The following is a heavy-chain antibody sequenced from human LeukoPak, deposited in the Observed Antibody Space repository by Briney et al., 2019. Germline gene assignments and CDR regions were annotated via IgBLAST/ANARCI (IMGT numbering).Heavy chain of an antibody. V-gene: IGHV4-31*03. CDR3: ARTALGSNYFDY. J-gene: IGHJ4*02. Sequence: PSETLSLTCTVSGGSISSGGYCWSWIRQQPGRGLEWIGYIYYSGSTYYNPSLKSRVTISVDTSKNQFSLKLSSVTAADTAVYYCARTALGSNYFDYWGQGTLVTVSS. D-gene: IGHD7-27*01. CDR2: IYYSGST. CDR1: GGSISSGGYC.